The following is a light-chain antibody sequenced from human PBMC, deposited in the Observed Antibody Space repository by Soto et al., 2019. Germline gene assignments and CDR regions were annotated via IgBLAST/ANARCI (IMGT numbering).Light chain of an antibody. V-gene: IGKV1-5*03. J-gene: IGKJ1*01. CDR1: QSISSR. Sequence: DIQMTQSPSTLSASVGDRVTITCRASQSISSRLAWYQQTPGKVPKLLIYKASSLESGVPSRFSGSGSGTEFTLTISSLQADDFATYYCQQYDSYSWTFGQGTKVEI. CDR2: KAS. CDR3: QQYDSYSWT.